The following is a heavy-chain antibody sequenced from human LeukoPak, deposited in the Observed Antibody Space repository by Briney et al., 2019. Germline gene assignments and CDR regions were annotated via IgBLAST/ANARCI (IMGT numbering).Heavy chain of an antibody. Sequence: GGSLRLSCAASGFTFSSYNMNWVRQAPGKGPEWVSSITSSSSYIYYADSVKGRFTISRDNAKNSLYLQMDSLRAEDTAVYYCARHVVAVGFDYWGQGTLVTVSS. J-gene: IGHJ4*02. D-gene: IGHD3-22*01. CDR2: ITSSSSYI. V-gene: IGHV3-21*06. CDR1: GFTFSSYN. CDR3: ARHVVAVGFDY.